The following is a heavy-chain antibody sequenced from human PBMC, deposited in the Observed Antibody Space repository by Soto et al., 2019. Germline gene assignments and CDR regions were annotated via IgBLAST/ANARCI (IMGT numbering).Heavy chain of an antibody. CDR2: IYYSGST. J-gene: IGHJ5*02. V-gene: IGHV4-39*01. CDR1: GGSISSPSYY. CDR3: ARHDSGDYVTWFDP. D-gene: IGHD4-17*01. Sequence: PSETLSLTCTVSGGSISSPSYYWGWIRQTPGKGLEWIGSIYYSGSTYYNPSLKSRVTIPVDTSKSQFSLRLSSVTATDTAVYYRARHDSGDYVTWFDPWGQGSLVTVSS.